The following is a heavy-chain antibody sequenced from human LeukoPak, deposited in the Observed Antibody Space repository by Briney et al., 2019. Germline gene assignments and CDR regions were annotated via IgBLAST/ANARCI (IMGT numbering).Heavy chain of an antibody. V-gene: IGHV3-30*04. D-gene: IGHD6-13*01. J-gene: IGHJ4*02. CDR1: GFTFSTYG. CDR2: IANDGDDK. CDR3: ARYKNIGAAVYYFDN. Sequence: GGSLRLSCAASGFTFSTYGLHWVRQAPGKGLEWVAVIANDGDDKHHADSVKGRFTISRDNSKNTLYLQMNSLRAEDTAVYYCARYKNIGAAVYYFDNWGQGTLVTVSS.